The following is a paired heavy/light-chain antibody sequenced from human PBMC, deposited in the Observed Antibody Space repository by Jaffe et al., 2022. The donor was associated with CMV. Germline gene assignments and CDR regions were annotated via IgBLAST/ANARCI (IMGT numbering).Light chain of an antibody. J-gene: IGKJ1*01. CDR1: EPISSN. CDR2: GVS. Sequence: IVMTQSPATLSGSPGERVTLSCRTSEPISSNLAWYQQTPGQAPRLLIFGVSSRAAGIPARFSGSGSGTEFTLTISSLQSEDFAVYYCQQYTNWPPSWTFGQGTKVEF. V-gene: IGKV3-15*01. CDR3: QQYTNWPPSWT.
Heavy chain of an antibody. V-gene: IGHV3-33*01. D-gene: IGHD1-1*01. CDR1: GFTFSSSA. J-gene: IGHJ6*02. CDR3: VRSEQTFNFHYYAMDV. CDR2: IWYDGTNK. Sequence: QVQLVESGGDVVQPGRSLRLSCVASGFTFSSSAMHWVRQAPGKGLESVAVIWYDGTNKYYGDSVKGRFTVSRDNSKNTLYLQMDSLRADDTAVYYCVRSEQTFNFHYYAMDVWGQGTTVTVSS.